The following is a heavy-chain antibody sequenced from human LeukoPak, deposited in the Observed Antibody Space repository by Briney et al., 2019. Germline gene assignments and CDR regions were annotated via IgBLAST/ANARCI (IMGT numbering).Heavy chain of an antibody. CDR3: ARDTYYYDSSGYYYFDY. V-gene: IGHV4-4*07. D-gene: IGHD3-22*01. CDR1: GVSIRSYY. J-gene: IGHJ4*02. CDR2: FHTSGST. Sequence: SETLSLTCTVSGVSIRSYYWSWIRQPAGQGLEWIGRFHTSGSTNYNPSLKSRVTMSVDTSKNQFSLKLRSVTAADTAVYSCARDTYYYDSSGYYYFDYWGQGTLVTVSS.